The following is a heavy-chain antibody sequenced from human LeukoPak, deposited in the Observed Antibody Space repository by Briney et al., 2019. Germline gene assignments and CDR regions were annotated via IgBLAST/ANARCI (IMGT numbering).Heavy chain of an antibody. Sequence: GRSLRLSCAASGFTFDDYAMHWVRQAPGQGLEWVSGISWNSGSIVYADSVKGRFTISRDNAKNSLYLQMNSLRAEDMALYYCAKSGGSGSYRSAFDIWGQGTMVTVSS. CDR2: ISWNSGSI. CDR1: GFTFDDYA. D-gene: IGHD1-26*01. CDR3: AKSGGSGSYRSAFDI. J-gene: IGHJ3*02. V-gene: IGHV3-9*03.